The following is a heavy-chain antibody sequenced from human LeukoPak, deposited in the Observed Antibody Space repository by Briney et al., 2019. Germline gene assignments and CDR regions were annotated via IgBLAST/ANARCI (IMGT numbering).Heavy chain of an antibody. J-gene: IGHJ5*02. CDR1: GGSISSYY. CDR2: IYYSGST. CDR3: ARVSFGKRLRLGELSSYNWFDP. Sequence: PSETLSLTCTVSGGSISSYYWSWIRQPPGKGLEWIGYIYYSGSTNYNPSLKSRVTISVDTSKNQFSLKLSSVTAADTAVYYCARVSFGKRLRLGELSSYNWFDPWGQGTLVTVSS. V-gene: IGHV4-59*01. D-gene: IGHD3-16*02.